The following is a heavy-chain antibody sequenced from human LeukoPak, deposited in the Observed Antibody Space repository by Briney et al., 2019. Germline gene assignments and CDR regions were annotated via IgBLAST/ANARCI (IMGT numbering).Heavy chain of an antibody. CDR2: ISRGSDHI. V-gene: IGHV3-21*01. CDR1: GFTFSSYA. Sequence: GGSLRLSCAASGFTFSSYAMNWVRQAPGKGLEWVSSISRGSDHIFYADSMKGRFTISRDNAKNSLYLQMNSLGAEDTAVYYCAGPYDTRGYFPDYWGQGTLVTVSS. CDR3: AGPYDTRGYFPDY. D-gene: IGHD3-22*01. J-gene: IGHJ4*02.